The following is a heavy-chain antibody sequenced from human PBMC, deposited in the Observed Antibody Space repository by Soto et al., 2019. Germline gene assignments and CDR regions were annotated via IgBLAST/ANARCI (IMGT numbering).Heavy chain of an antibody. V-gene: IGHV3-74*01. J-gene: IGHJ4*02. CDR3: GTVFEH. Sequence: EVQLVESGGGSAQPGGSLRLSCVASGITFTNYWMHWVRQVPGKGLVWVARVDSDGRGTSYADFVKGRFTISRDNAKNTLYRQMNSLRVEDTAMYYCGTVFEHWGQGIPVTVSS. CDR1: GITFTNYW. CDR2: VDSDGRGT.